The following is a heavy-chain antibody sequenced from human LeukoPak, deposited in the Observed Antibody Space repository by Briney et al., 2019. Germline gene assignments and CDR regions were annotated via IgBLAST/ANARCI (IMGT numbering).Heavy chain of an antibody. J-gene: IGHJ4*02. CDR3: ARASNYFDILN. V-gene: IGHV4-34*01. CDR1: GGSFSGYY. Sequence: SETLSLTCAVYGGSFSGYYWSWIRQPPGKGLEWIGTIYYTGSTYYNPSLKSRVTISIDTSNNQFSLTLSSVTAADTAVYFCARASNYFDILNWGQGSLVTVSS. CDR2: IYYTGST. D-gene: IGHD3-22*01.